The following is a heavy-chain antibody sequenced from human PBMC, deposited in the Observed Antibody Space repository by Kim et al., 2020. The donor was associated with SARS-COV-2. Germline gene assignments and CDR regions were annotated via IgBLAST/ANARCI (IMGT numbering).Heavy chain of an antibody. D-gene: IGHD3-3*01. CDR3: ARGGGVVTPLYYYYGMDV. J-gene: IGHJ6*02. CDR1: GYSFTSYW. CDR2: IDPSDSYT. V-gene: IGHV5-10-1*01. Sequence: GESLKISSKGSGYSFTSYWISWVRQMPGKGLEWMGRIDPSDSYTNYSPSFQGHVTISADKSISTAYLQWSSLKASDTAMYYCARGGGVVTPLYYYYGMDVWRQGTTVTVTS.